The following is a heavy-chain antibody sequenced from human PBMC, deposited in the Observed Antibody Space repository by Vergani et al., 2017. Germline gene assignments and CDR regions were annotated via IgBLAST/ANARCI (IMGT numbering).Heavy chain of an antibody. CDR1: GFTFSSYA. CDR2: ISGSGGST. V-gene: IGHV3-23*01. J-gene: IGHJ3*02. CDR3: AAHRYCSSTSCYDGDAFDI. Sequence: EVQLLESGGGLVQPGGSLRLSCAASGFTFSSYAMSWVRQAPGKGLEWVSAISGSGGSTYYADSVKGRFTISRDNSKNTLYLQMNSLRAEDTAVYYCAAHRYCSSTSCYDGDAFDIWGQGTMVTVSS. D-gene: IGHD2-2*01.